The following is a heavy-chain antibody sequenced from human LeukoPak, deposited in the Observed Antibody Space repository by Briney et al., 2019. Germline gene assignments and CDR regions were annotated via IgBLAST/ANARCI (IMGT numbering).Heavy chain of an antibody. CDR2: VLDNVRT. J-gene: IGHJ4*02. V-gene: IGHV4-59*11. CDR3: ATIKRGNIFGFFDF. D-gene: IGHD5-18*01. CDR1: GGSISSHY. Sequence: SESLSLTCTVSGGSISSHYWSWVRQPPGKGLEWIGYVLDNVRTKDNPSLNSRFTLSADTSKNQFSLRLTSVTAADTAVYYCATIKRGNIFGFFDFWGQGVLVTVSS.